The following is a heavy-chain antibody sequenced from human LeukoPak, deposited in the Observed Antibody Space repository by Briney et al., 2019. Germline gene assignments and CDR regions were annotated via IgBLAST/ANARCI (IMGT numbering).Heavy chain of an antibody. CDR2: ISAYNGNT. CDR3: ARGHFDWLFTAFDY. D-gene: IGHD3-9*01. J-gene: IGHJ4*02. Sequence: GASVKVSCKASVYTFTSYGISWVRQAPGQGLEWMGWISAYNGNTNYAQKLQGRVTMTTDTSTSTAYMELRSLRSDDTAVYYCARGHFDWLFTAFDYWGQGTLVTVSS. CDR1: VYTFTSYG. V-gene: IGHV1-18*01.